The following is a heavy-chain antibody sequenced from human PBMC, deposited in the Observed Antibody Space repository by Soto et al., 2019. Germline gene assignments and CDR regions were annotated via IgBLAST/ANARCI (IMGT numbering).Heavy chain of an antibody. Sequence: QVQLVESGGGVVQPGGSLRLSCTASGFMFNAFAMHWVRQAPGKGLEWVAVIWYNGGNKYYADSVKGRFSISRDNSRNTVDLQRNSLRADDTAVYYCARDSPGESTGYFSFDYWGQGNLVTVSS. J-gene: IGHJ4*02. V-gene: IGHV3-33*01. CDR3: ARDSPGESTGYFSFDY. D-gene: IGHD3-22*01. CDR2: IWYNGGNK. CDR1: GFMFNAFA.